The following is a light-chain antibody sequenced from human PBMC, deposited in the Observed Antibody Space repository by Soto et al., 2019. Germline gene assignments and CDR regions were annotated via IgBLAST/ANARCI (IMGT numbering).Light chain of an antibody. CDR1: QSVSSSY. V-gene: IGKV3-20*01. CDR3: QQYGSSPT. J-gene: IGKJ4*01. Sequence: EIVLTQSPGTLSLSPGERATLSCRASQSVSSSYLAWYQKKPGQAPRLLIYGASSRATGIPDGFSGSGSGTDFTLTISRLEPEDFRVYYCQQYGSSPTFGGGTKVE. CDR2: GAS.